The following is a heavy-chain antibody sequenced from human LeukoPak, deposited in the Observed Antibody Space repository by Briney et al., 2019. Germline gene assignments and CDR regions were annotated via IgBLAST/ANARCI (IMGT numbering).Heavy chain of an antibody. V-gene: IGHV1-69*04. CDR1: GGTFSSYA. J-gene: IGHJ6*03. Sequence: SVKVSCKASGGTFSSYAISWVRQAPGQGLEWMGRIIPILGIANYAQKFQGRVTITTDESTSTAYMELSSLRSEDTAVYYCARVPGADVVPAAMGYYYYYMDVWGKGTTVTVSS. CDR2: IIPILGIA. CDR3: ARVPGADVVPAAMGYYYYYMDV. D-gene: IGHD2-2*01.